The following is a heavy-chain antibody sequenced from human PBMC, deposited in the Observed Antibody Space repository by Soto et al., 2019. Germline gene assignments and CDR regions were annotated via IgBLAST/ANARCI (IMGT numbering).Heavy chain of an antibody. D-gene: IGHD3-22*01. Sequence: GGSLRLSCAASGFTFSSYGMHWVRQAPGKGLEWVAVIWYDGSNKYYADSVKGRFTISRDNSKNTLYLQMNSLRAEDTAVYYCARDQLYYNDISGRPLNAFDVWGQGTMVTVSS. CDR2: IWYDGSNK. CDR1: GFTFSSYG. CDR3: ARDQLYYNDISGRPLNAFDV. J-gene: IGHJ3*01. V-gene: IGHV3-33*01.